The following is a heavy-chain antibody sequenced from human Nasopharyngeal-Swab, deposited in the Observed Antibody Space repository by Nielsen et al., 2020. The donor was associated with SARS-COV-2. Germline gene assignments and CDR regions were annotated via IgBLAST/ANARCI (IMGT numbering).Heavy chain of an antibody. CDR2: INPNSGGT. CDR3: ARVVATIFNYYYYGMDV. V-gene: IGHV1-2*02. D-gene: IGHD5-12*01. Sequence: ASVKVSCKASGYTFTGYYMHWVRQAPGQGLEWMGWINPNSGGTNYAQKFRGRVTMTRDTSISTAYMELSRLRSDDTAVYYCARVVATIFNYYYYGMDVWGQGTTVTVSS. J-gene: IGHJ6*02. CDR1: GYTFTGYY.